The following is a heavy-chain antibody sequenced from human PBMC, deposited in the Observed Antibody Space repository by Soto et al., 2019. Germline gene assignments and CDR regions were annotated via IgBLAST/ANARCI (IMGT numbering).Heavy chain of an antibody. CDR2: INHSGST. CDR3: ARGLLYWRYFDY. CDR1: GGSFSGYY. Sequence: QVQLQQWGAGLLKPSETLSLTCAVYGGSFSGYYWSWIRQPPGKGLEWIGEINHSGSTNYNPSLKSRVTISVDTSKNQFSLKLSSVTAADTAEYYCARGLLYWRYFDYWGQGTLVTVSS. J-gene: IGHJ4*02. D-gene: IGHD2-8*02. V-gene: IGHV4-34*01.